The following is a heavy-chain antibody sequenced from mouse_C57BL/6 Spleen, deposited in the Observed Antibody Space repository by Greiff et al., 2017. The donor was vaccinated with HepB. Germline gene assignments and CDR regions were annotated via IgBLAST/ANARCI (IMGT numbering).Heavy chain of an antibody. J-gene: IGHJ4*01. Sequence: VQLQQPGAELVKPGASVKMSCKASGYTFTSYWITWVKQRPGQGLEWIGDIYPGSGSTNYNEKFKSKATLTVDTSSSTAYMQLSSLTSEDSAVYYCAIYYGSSYGAMDYWGQGTSVTVSS. D-gene: IGHD1-1*01. V-gene: IGHV1-55*01. CDR3: AIYYGSSYGAMDY. CDR1: GYTFTSYW. CDR2: IYPGSGST.